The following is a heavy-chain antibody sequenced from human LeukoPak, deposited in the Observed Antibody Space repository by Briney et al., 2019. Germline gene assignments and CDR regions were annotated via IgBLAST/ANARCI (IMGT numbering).Heavy chain of an antibody. J-gene: IGHJ3*02. V-gene: IGHV4-4*07. CDR3: ARNMRTADSSMVRGKHTDAFDI. CDR1: GGSISSYY. D-gene: IGHD3-10*01. Sequence: PSETLSLTCTVSGGSISSYYWSWIRQPAGKGLEWIGRICTSGSTNYNPSLKSRVTMSVDTSKNQFSLKLSSVTAADTAVYYCARNMRTADSSMVRGKHTDAFDIWGQGTMVTVSS. CDR2: ICTSGST.